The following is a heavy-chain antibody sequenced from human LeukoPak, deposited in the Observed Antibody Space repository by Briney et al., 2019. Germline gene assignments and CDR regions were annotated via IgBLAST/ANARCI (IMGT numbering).Heavy chain of an antibody. V-gene: IGHV3-7*01. CDR1: GYSFSTNM. CDR3: MSAHGY. CDR2: ILPAGKES. Sequence: PGGSLRLSCVVSGYSFSTNMMTWVRQAPAKGLDWVATILPAGKESYRVDSVKGRFIISRDNAKNSLFLQMNSLRDDDTALYYCMSAHGYWGQGTLVTVSS. J-gene: IGHJ4*02.